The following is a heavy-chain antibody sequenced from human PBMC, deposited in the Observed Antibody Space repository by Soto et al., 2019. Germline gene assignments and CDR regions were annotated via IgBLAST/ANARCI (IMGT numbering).Heavy chain of an antibody. CDR1: GYTFTSYY. CDR2: INPSGGST. Sequence: GASVKVSCKASGYTFTSYYMHWVRQAPGQGLEWMGIINPSGGSTSYAQKFQGRVTMTRDTSTSTVYMELSSLRSEDTAVYYCARDYDFWSGYWNYYYYYGMDVWGQGTTVTVSS. J-gene: IGHJ6*02. V-gene: IGHV1-46*01. D-gene: IGHD3-3*01. CDR3: ARDYDFWSGYWNYYYYYGMDV.